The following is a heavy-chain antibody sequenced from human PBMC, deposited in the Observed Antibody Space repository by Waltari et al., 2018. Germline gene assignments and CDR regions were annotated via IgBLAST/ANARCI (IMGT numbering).Heavy chain of an antibody. CDR3: ARDSRGGLFFDY. CDR1: GFPVSSNY. CDR2: IFSDGRT. Sequence: EVQLVESGGGFIQSGGSLRLSCAASGFPVSSNYMSWVRQAPGKGLEWVSVIFSDGRTYYADSVKGRFTISRDNSKNTLYLQINSLRAEDTAVYYCARDSRGGLFFDYWGQGTLVTVSS. V-gene: IGHV3-53*01. J-gene: IGHJ4*02.